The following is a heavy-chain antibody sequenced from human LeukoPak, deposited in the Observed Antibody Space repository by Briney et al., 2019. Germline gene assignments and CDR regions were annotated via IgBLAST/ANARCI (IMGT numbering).Heavy chain of an antibody. CDR1: GFTFSSYG. D-gene: IGHD3-22*01. CDR2: ISYDGSNK. Sequence: PGGSLRLSCAASGFTFSSYGIHWVRQAPGKGLEWVAVISYDGSNKYYADSVKGRFTISRDNSKNTLYLQMNSLRAEDTAVYYCARFLPGSGYPFDYWGQGTLVTVSS. J-gene: IGHJ4*02. CDR3: ARFLPGSGYPFDY. V-gene: IGHV3-30*03.